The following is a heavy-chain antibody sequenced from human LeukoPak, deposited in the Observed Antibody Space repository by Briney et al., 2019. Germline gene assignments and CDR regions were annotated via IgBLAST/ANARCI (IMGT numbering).Heavy chain of an antibody. Sequence: SETLSLTCTVSGGSISSYYWSWIRQPAGKGLEWIGRIYTSGSTNYNPSLKSRVTMSVDASKNQFSLKLSSVTAADTAVYYCARDGSSSWEVIYGMDVWGQGTTVTVSS. V-gene: IGHV4-4*07. D-gene: IGHD6-13*01. CDR1: GGSISSYY. J-gene: IGHJ6*02. CDR2: IYTSGST. CDR3: ARDGSSSWEVIYGMDV.